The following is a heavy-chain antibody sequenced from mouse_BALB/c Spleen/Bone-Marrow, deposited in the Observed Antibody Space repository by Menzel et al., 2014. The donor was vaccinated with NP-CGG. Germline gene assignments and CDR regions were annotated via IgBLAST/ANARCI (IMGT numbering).Heavy chain of an antibody. CDR2: IEPYSGGT. Sequence: VQLQQPEPELVKPGASVKVSCKASGYAFTNYNMNWVKQSHGKSLEWIGYIEPYSGGTNYNQKFRGKATLTVDKSSSTAYMHLDSLTSEDSAVYYCSRGVLAYFDYWGQGTTLTVSS. CDR3: SRGVLAYFDY. D-gene: IGHD2-14*01. V-gene: IGHV1S135*01. J-gene: IGHJ2*01. CDR1: GYAFTNYN.